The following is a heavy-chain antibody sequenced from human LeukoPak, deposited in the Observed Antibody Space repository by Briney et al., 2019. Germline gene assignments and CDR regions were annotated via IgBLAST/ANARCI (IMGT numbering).Heavy chain of an antibody. CDR1: GYTFTSYG. CDR2: ISAYNGNT. Sequence: ASVKVSCKASGYTFTSYGITWVRQAPGQGLEWMGWISAYNGNTNYAQKLQGRVTMTTDTSTSTAYLDLRSLRSDDTAVYYCARAEQYQMLLHWGQGTLVTVSS. J-gene: IGHJ4*02. V-gene: IGHV1-18*01. CDR3: ARAEQYQMLLH. D-gene: IGHD2-2*01.